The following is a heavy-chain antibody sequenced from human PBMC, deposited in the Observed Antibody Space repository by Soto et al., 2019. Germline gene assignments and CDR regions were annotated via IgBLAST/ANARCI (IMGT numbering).Heavy chain of an antibody. CDR3: ARDTSGDGYYYYYYGMDV. J-gene: IGHJ6*02. V-gene: IGHV3-30-3*01. D-gene: IGHD3-10*01. CDR1: GFTFSSYA. CDR2: ISYDGSNK. Sequence: QPGGSLRLSCAASGFTFSSYAMHWVRQAPGKGLEWVAVISYDGSNKYYADSVKGRFTISRDNSKNTLYLQMNSLRAEDTAVYYCARDTSGDGYYYYYYGMDVWGQGTTVTVSS.